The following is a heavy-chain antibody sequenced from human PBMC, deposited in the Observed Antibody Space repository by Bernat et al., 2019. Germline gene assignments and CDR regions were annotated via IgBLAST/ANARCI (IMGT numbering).Heavy chain of an antibody. CDR2: ISCSGGSP. CDR3: AKDFNWDDGY. J-gene: IGHJ4*02. Sequence: EVQLVESGGGLVQPGGSLRLSCAASGFTFSSYTMSWVRQAPGKGLEYVSGISCSGGSPSYADSGKGRFTISRDKSKNTLYLQMNSLRAEDTAVYYCAKDFNWDDGYWGQGTLVTVSS. V-gene: IGHV3-23*04. CDR1: GFTFSSYT. D-gene: IGHD1-1*01.